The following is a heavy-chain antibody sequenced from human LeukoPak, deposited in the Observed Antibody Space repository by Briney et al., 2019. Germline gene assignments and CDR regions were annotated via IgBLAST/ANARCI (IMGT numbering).Heavy chain of an antibody. V-gene: IGHV4-59*08. CDR3: AGRIAAADPDAFDI. CDR1: GGSISSYY. Sequence: TSETLSLTCTVSGGSISSYYWSWIRQPPGKGLEWIGYIYYSGSTNYNPSLKSRVTISVDTSKNQFSLKLSSVTAADTVVYYCAGRIAAADPDAFDIWGQGTMVTVSS. J-gene: IGHJ3*02. D-gene: IGHD6-13*01. CDR2: IYYSGST.